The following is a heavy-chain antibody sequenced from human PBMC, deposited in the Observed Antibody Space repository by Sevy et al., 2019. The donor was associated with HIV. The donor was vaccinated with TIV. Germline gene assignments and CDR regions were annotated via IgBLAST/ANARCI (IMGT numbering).Heavy chain of an antibody. J-gene: IGHJ4*02. CDR3: AREVGKGHDY. V-gene: IGHV3-74*01. D-gene: IGHD1-26*01. Sequence: GGSQRLSCAASGFSFRNYWMHWVRQAPGKGLVWVSRISFDGSTTTYADSVKGRFTISRDNAKNTLYLQMNSLRAEDTAVYYCAREVGKGHDYWGQGTLVTVSS. CDR2: ISFDGSTT. CDR1: GFSFRNYW.